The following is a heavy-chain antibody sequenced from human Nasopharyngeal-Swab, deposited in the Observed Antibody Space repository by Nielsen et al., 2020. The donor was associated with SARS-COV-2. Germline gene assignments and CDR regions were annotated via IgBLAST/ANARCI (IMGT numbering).Heavy chain of an antibody. V-gene: IGHV4-31*03. CDR3: ARAGDFWSGWSANYYMDV. CDR2: IYYSGST. J-gene: IGHJ6*03. Sequence: LRLSCTVSGGSISSGGYYWSWIRQHPGKGLERIGYIYYSGSTYYNPSLKSRVTISVDTSKNQFSLKLSSVTAADTAVYYCARAGDFWSGWSANYYMDVWGKGTTVTVSS. D-gene: IGHD3-3*01. CDR1: GGSISSGGYY.